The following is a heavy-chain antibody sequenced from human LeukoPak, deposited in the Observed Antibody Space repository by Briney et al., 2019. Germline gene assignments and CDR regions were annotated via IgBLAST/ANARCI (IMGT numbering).Heavy chain of an antibody. CDR3: ARWGHSDDSRVNWFDP. J-gene: IGHJ5*02. CDR1: GGSFSSYA. D-gene: IGHD3-22*01. CDR2: IIPIFGTA. V-gene: IGHV1-69*05. Sequence: GSSVKVSCKASGGSFSSYAISWVRQAPGQGLEWMGRIIPIFGTANYAQKFQGRVTITTDESTSTAYMELSSLRSEDTAVYYCARWGHSDDSRVNWFDPWGQGTLVTVSS.